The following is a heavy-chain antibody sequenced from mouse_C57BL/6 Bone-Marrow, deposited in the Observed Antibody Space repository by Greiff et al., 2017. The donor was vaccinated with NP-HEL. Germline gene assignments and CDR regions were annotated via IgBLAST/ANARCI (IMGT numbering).Heavy chain of an antibody. CDR1: GYAFSSSW. CDR3: ARTWYFDV. J-gene: IGHJ1*03. V-gene: IGHV1-82*01. Sequence: QVQLQQSGPELVKPGASVKISCKASGYAFSSSWMNWVKQRPGKGLEWIGRIYPGDGDTNYNGKFTGKATLTADKSSSTAYMQLSSLTSEDSAVYFCARTWYFDVWGTGTTVTVSS. CDR2: IYPGDGDT.